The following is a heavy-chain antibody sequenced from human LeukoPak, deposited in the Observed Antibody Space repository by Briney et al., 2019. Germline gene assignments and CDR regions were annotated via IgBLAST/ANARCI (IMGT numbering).Heavy chain of an antibody. CDR1: GFTFSNYA. CDR3: ARDPTADDY. V-gene: IGHV3-21*01. Sequence: PGGSLSLSCKASGFTFSNYAMNWVRQAPGKGLEWVSSITSVSSYKYYADSVKGRFTIFRDNAKNSLFLQMNSLRAEDTAIYYCARDPTADDYWGQGTLVTVSS. D-gene: IGHD2-2*01. CDR2: ITSVSSYK. J-gene: IGHJ4*02.